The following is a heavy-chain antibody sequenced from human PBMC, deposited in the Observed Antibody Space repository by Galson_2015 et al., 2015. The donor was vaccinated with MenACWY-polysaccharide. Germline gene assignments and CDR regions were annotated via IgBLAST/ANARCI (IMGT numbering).Heavy chain of an antibody. J-gene: IGHJ6*02. Sequence: QSGAEVKKPGESLQISCKGSGSSFSRYWIGWVRQMPGKSQEWMGIIYPGDSDTTYRPSFQGQVTISADKSISTAYLLWSSLKASDTAMYYFARSLGSSSAYSSMDFRGQATPVTASS. CDR3: ARSLGSSSAYSSMDF. CDR1: GSSFSRYW. CDR2: IYPGDSDT. V-gene: IGHV5-51*03. D-gene: IGHD6-6*01.